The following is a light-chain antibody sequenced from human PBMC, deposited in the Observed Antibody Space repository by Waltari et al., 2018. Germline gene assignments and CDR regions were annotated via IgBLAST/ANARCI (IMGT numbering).Light chain of an antibody. CDR1: QSVSTL. Sequence: DIQMTQSPSTLSASVGDRVTITCRASQSVSTLLAWYQQKPGKAPKLLLSKASILESGVPSRFSGSGSGTEFTLTINSLQPDDFATYYCQQYNSNSPYSFGQGTKL. CDR2: KAS. CDR3: QQYNSNSPYS. J-gene: IGKJ2*03. V-gene: IGKV1-5*03.